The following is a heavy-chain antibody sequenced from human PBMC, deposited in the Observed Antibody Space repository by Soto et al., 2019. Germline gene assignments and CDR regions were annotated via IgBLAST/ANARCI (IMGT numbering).Heavy chain of an antibody. CDR2: INPNSGGT. J-gene: IGHJ2*01. D-gene: IGHD6-13*01. CDR1: GYTFTGFY. Sequence: QVKLVQSGAEVKKPGASVKVSCKASGYTFTGFYLHWVRQAPGQGLECMGWINPNSGGTNYAQKFQGRVTMTRDTSISTAYMELSRLRSDDTAVYYCVRRDLGSWHDWYFDLWGRGTLVTVSS. V-gene: IGHV1-2*02. CDR3: VRRDLGSWHDWYFDL.